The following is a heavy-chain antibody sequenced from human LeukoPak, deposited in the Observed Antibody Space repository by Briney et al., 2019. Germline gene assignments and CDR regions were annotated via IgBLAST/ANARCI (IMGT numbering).Heavy chain of an antibody. J-gene: IGHJ4*02. D-gene: IGHD6-13*01. Sequence: GGSLRLSCAASGFTFSSYAMHWVRQAPGKGLEWVANIKQDGSEKQYVDSVRGRFTISRDNAKNSLYLQMNSLRVEDTAVYYCARDGFVGAADYWGQGTLVTVSS. CDR2: IKQDGSEK. CDR3: ARDGFVGAADY. V-gene: IGHV3-7*01. CDR1: GFTFSSYA.